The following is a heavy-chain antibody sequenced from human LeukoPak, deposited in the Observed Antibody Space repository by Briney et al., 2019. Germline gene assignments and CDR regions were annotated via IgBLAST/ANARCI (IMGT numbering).Heavy chain of an antibody. CDR3: AKDRNCGGDCYYFDY. CDR1: GFTFSSYG. D-gene: IGHD2-21*02. J-gene: IGHJ4*02. V-gene: IGHV3-30*18. Sequence: PGGSLRLSCAASGFTFSSYGMHWVRQAPGKGLEWVAVISYDGSNKYYADSVKGRFTISRDNSKNTLYLQMNSLRAEDTAVYYCAKDRNCGGDCYYFDYWGQGTLVTVSS. CDR2: ISYDGSNK.